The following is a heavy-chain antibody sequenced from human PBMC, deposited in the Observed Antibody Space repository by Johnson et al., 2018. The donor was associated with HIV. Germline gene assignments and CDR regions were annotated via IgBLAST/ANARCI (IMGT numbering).Heavy chain of an antibody. J-gene: IGHJ3*02. V-gene: IGHV3-11*04. Sequence: QVQLMESGGGFVKPGGSLRLSCTASGFTFSDYYMNWIRQAPGKGLEWVSYISSSGSAIYYAGSVKGRFTISRDNAKNSLFLQMNSLRAEDTAVYYCAREMAWEDAFDIWGQGTVVTVSS. CDR3: AREMAWEDAFDI. CDR1: GFTFSDYY. CDR2: ISSSGSAI. D-gene: IGHD5-24*01.